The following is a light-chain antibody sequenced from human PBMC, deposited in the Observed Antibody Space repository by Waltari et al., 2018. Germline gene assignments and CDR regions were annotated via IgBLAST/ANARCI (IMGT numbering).Light chain of an antibody. V-gene: IGLV2-14*01. CDR2: EVS. CDR1: SSDVGGYNY. J-gene: IGLJ2*01. Sequence: QSALTQPASVSGSPGQSITISCTGTSSDVGGYNYVSWYQQHPGKAPKLMIYEVSNRPSGVSNLLSGSKSGNTASLAISGLKAEDEADYYCSSYTSSSTLVFGGGTKLTVL. CDR3: SSYTSSSTLV.